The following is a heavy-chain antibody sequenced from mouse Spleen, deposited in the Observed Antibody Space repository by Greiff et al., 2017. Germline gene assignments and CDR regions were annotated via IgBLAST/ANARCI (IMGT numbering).Heavy chain of an antibody. J-gene: IGHJ3*01. D-gene: IGHD1-1*01. Sequence: VQLQQPGAELVRPGSSVKLSCKASGYTFTSYWMHWVKQRPIQGLEWIGNIDPSDSETHYNQKFKDKATLTVDKSSSTAYMQLSSLTSEDSAVYYCARDYYDGRVPFAYWGQGTLVTVSA. CDR1: GYTFTSYW. CDR2: IDPSDSET. V-gene: IGHV1-52*01. CDR3: ARDYYDGRVPFAY.